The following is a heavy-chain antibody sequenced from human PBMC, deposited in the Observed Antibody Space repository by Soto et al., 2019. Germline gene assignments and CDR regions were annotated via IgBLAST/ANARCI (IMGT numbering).Heavy chain of an antibody. J-gene: IGHJ4*02. CDR2: ISSSSSYI. Sequence: GSLRLSCAASGFTFSSYSMNWVRQAPGKGLEWVSSISSSSSYIYYADSVKGRFTISRDNSKNTLYLQMHSLRAEDTALYYCATSYFYDVRSSFSSEFDYWGQGTLVTVSS. V-gene: IGHV3-21*04. CDR1: GFTFSSYS. CDR3: ATSYFYDVRSSFSSEFDY. D-gene: IGHD3-22*01.